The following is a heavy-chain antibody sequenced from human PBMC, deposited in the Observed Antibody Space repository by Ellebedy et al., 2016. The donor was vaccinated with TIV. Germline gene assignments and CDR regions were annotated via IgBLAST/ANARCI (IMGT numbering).Heavy chain of an antibody. Sequence: GESLKISCAASGFTFSPYAMAWARQAPGKGLEWVSGFGVSGDTTYYADSVKGRFTISRDNSKNTLYLQMTSLSAEDTAMYYCARGRSGTYIHHAFDCWGQGTLVTVSS. CDR2: FGVSGDTT. D-gene: IGHD1-14*01. J-gene: IGHJ4*02. V-gene: IGHV3-23*01. CDR3: ARGRSGTYIHHAFDC. CDR1: GFTFSPYA.